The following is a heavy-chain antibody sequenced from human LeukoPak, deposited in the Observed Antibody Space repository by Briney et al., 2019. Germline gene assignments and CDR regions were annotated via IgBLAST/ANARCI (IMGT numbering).Heavy chain of an antibody. D-gene: IGHD2-2*01. CDR1: GFTFSSYA. CDR2: ISGNGGST. CDR3: AKKEYQLLFSFYYYGMDV. V-gene: IGHV3-23*01. J-gene: IGHJ6*02. Sequence: GGSLRLSCAASGFTFSSYAMSWVRQAPGKGLEWVSAISGNGGSTYYADSVKGRFTISRDNSKNTLYLQMNSLRAEDTAVYYCAKKEYQLLFSFYYYGMDVWGQGTTVTVSS.